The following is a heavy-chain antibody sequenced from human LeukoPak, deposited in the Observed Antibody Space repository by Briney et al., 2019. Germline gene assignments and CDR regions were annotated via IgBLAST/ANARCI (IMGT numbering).Heavy chain of an antibody. CDR3: AKGGKWDVTPFDY. CDR2: ISGGGGST. Sequence: GGSLRLSCAASGFTFTSYSMNWVRQAPGKGLEWVSTISGGGGSTYYADSVKGRFTISRDNSKSTLYLQVNSLRAEDTAVYYCAKGGKWDVTPFDYWGQGTLVTVSS. V-gene: IGHV3-23*01. D-gene: IGHD1-26*01. J-gene: IGHJ4*02. CDR1: GFTFTSYS.